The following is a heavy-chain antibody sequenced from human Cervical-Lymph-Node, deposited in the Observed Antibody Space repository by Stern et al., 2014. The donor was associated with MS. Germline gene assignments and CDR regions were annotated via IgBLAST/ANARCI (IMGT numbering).Heavy chain of an antibody. CDR3: ATSTASDAFDI. CDR1: GLTFSTSV. D-gene: IGHD2/OR15-2a*01. CDR2: VWNDGSKE. Sequence: DQLVESGGGVVRPGRSLRLSCVASGLTFSTSVMHWVRQAPGKGLEWVAVVWNDGSKEHFTESVKGRFSTSRDTAKNTLHLQMSSLRAEDTAVYFCATSTASDAFDIWGQGTLVTVSS. V-gene: IGHV3-33*01. J-gene: IGHJ3*02.